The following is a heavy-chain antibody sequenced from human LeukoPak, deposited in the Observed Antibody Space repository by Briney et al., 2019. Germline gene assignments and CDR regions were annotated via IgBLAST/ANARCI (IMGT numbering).Heavy chain of an antibody. CDR3: ARDDYGDYLNWFDP. V-gene: IGHV1-69*13. J-gene: IGHJ5*02. D-gene: IGHD4-17*01. CDR2: IIPIFGTA. Sequence: SVKVSCKASGGTFSSYAISWVRQAPGQGLEWMGGIIPIFGTANYAQKFQGRVTITADESTSTAYMELSSLRSEDTAVYYCARDDYGDYLNWFDPWGQGTLVTVSS. CDR1: GGTFSSYA.